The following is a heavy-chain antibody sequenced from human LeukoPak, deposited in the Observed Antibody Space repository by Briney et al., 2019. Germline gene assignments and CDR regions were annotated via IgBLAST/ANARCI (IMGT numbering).Heavy chain of an antibody. CDR3: ARDVVNPILYEVQSSYYYYYMDV. CDR1: GDSVSSNSAA. D-gene: IGHD2-21*01. J-gene: IGHJ6*03. Sequence: SQTLSLTCAISGDSVSSNSAAWDWIRHSPSRGLEWLGRTYYRSKRYNDYAVSVKSRITINPDTSKNQFNLQLNSVTPEDTAVYYCARDVVNPILYEVQSSYYYYYMDVWGKGTTVTVSS. V-gene: IGHV6-1*01. CDR2: TYYRSKRYN.